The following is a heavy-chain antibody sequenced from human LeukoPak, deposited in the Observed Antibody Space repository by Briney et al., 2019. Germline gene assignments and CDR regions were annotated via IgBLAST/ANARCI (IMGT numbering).Heavy chain of an antibody. Sequence: SETLSLTCTVSGYSISSGYYWGWIRQPPGKGLEWIGSIYHSGSTYYNPSLKSRVTISVDTSKNQFSLKLSSVTAADTAVYYCARDRSSSGYFDYWGQGTLVTVSS. CDR3: ARDRSSSGYFDY. CDR1: GYSISSGYY. D-gene: IGHD3-22*01. CDR2: IYHSGST. J-gene: IGHJ4*02. V-gene: IGHV4-38-2*02.